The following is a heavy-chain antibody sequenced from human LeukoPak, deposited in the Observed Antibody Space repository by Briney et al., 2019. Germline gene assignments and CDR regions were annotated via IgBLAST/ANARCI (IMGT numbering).Heavy chain of an antibody. J-gene: IGHJ4*02. Sequence: GRSLRLSCAASGFTFDDYAMHWVRQAPGKGLEWVSGISWNSGSIGYADSVKGRFTISRDNAKNSLYLQMNSLRAEDTALYYCAKDLSRGYSSSWPDYWGQGTLATVSS. CDR2: ISWNSGSI. D-gene: IGHD6-13*01. CDR1: GFTFDDYA. CDR3: AKDLSRGYSSSWPDY. V-gene: IGHV3-9*01.